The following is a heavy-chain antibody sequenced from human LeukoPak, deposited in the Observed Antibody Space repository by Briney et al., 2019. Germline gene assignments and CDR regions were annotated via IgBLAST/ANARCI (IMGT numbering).Heavy chain of an antibody. CDR1: GFTFSSYG. CDR2: IWYDGSNK. CDR3: AKDIYYDSSGDFDY. Sequence: GGSLRLSCAASGFTFSSYGMHWVRQAPGKGLEWVAVIWYDGSNKYYADSVKGRFTISRDNAKNSLYLQMNSLRAEDTALYYCAKDIYYDSSGDFDYWDQGTLVTVSS. D-gene: IGHD3-22*01. V-gene: IGHV3-33*03. J-gene: IGHJ4*02.